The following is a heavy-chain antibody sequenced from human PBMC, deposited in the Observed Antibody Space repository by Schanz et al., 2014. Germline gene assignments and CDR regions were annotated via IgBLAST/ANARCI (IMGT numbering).Heavy chain of an antibody. CDR3: AKYGGYYRVSGSYRELEY. V-gene: IGHV3-23*01. Sequence: EVQLLESGGGLVQPGGSLRLSCLASGFAFSSYGMNWLRQAPGKGLEWVSVIGVDGTTTYYADSVKGRFTISRDNSKNTLYLQMNSLRPEDTAVYYCAKYGGYYRVSGSYRELEYWGQGTLVTVSS. J-gene: IGHJ4*02. CDR1: GFAFSSYG. D-gene: IGHD3-10*01. CDR2: IGVDGTTT.